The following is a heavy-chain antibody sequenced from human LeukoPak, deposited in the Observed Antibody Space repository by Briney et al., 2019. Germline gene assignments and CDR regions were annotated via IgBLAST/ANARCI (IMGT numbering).Heavy chain of an antibody. CDR3: ARRLVDSGASQVSDD. Sequence: PSDTLSLTCAVYSRSFSGYYWSWIRQPPGKGLEWIGEINDSGSVNCNPSLKNRVTLSVDTSKNQFSLRLSSVAAADSAVYYCARRLVDSGASQVSDDWGQGTLVTVSS. CDR2: INDSGSV. V-gene: IGHV4-34*01. J-gene: IGHJ4*02. D-gene: IGHD2-15*01. CDR1: SRSFSGYY.